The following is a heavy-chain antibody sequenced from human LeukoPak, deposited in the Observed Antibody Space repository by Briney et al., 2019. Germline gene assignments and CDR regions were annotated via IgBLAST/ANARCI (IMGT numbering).Heavy chain of an antibody. Sequence: SGTLSLTCAVYGGSLNSYYWSWVRQPPGEGLEWIGEIYESGTTEYNPSLKSRVTISMVPSKQQFSLSLSSVTAADTAVYYCARGAWATRLGSWGLGTPVIVSS. CDR2: IYESGTT. D-gene: IGHD2-15*01. V-gene: IGHV4-34*01. CDR3: ARGAWATRLGS. J-gene: IGHJ4*02. CDR1: GGSLNSYY.